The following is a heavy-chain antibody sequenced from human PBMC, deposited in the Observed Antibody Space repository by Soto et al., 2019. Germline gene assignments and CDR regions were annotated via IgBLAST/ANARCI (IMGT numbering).Heavy chain of an antibody. V-gene: IGHV1-18*01. CDR2: ISAYNGNT. D-gene: IGHD3-16*02. Sequence: ASVKVSCKASGYTFTSYGISWVRQAPGQGLEWMGWISAYNGNTNYAQKLQGRVTMTTDTSTSTAYMELRSLRSDDTAVYYCARACGLFDYVWGSYRFFYLDYWGQGTLVTVS. CDR3: ARACGLFDYVWGSYRFFYLDY. CDR1: GYTFTSYG. J-gene: IGHJ4*02.